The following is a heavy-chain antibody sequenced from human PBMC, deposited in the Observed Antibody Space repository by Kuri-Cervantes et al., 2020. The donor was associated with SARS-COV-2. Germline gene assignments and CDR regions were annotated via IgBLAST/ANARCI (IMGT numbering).Heavy chain of an antibody. J-gene: IGHJ4*02. V-gene: IGHV4-34*01. CDR2: INHTGST. CDR1: GGSFSGYY. CDR3: ARRWFDFWSGYYIFDY. D-gene: IGHD3-3*01. Sequence: SETLSLTCAVYGGSFSGYYWSWIRQSPGKGLVWIGEINHTGSTNYNPSLKSRVTISVDTSKNQFSLKLSSVTAADTAVYYCARRWFDFWSGYYIFDYWGQGTLVTVSS.